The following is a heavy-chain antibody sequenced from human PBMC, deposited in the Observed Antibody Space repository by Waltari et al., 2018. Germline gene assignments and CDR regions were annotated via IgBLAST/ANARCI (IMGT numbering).Heavy chain of an antibody. D-gene: IGHD6-13*01. CDR3: AKAVYSSSWHADY. Sequence: EVQLLESGGGLVQPGGYLRLSCAASGFTFSSHDMRWVRQAPGKGLEWVSAISGSGGSTYYADSVKGRFTISRDNSKNTLYLQMNSLRAEDTAVYYCAKAVYSSSWHADYWGQGTLVTVSS. CDR2: ISGSGGST. J-gene: IGHJ4*02. CDR1: GFTFSSHD. V-gene: IGHV3-23*01.